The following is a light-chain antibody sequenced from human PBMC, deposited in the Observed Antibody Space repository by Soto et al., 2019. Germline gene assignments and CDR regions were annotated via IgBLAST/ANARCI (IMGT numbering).Light chain of an antibody. CDR3: STYTTNTPYV. J-gene: IGLJ1*01. CDR2: EVT. V-gene: IGLV2-14*01. CDR1: SSDVGGYNS. Sequence: QSVLTQPASVSGSPGQSISISCTGSSSDVGGYNSVSWYQQYPGKAPKLIIYEVTYRPSGISNRFSGSKSGNTASLTISGLQSEDEADYYCSTYTTNTPYVFGTGTKLTVL.